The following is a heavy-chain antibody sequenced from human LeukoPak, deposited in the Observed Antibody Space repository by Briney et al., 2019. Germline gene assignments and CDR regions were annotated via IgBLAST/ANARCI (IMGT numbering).Heavy chain of an antibody. CDR1: GFTFSTYV. J-gene: IGHJ4*02. CDR3: ASGPPFLKYFEC. CDR2: ISVGAEYI. D-gene: IGHD3-9*01. Sequence: GGSLRLSCAASGFTFSTYVMNWFRQAPGKGLEWVSTISVGAEYIFYADSVKGRFTISRDDSNNALYLQMHSLRAEDTALYYCASGPPFLKYFECWGQGTLATVSS. V-gene: IGHV3-23*01.